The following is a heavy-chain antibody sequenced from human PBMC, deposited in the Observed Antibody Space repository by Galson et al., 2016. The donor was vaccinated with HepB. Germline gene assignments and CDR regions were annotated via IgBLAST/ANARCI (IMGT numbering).Heavy chain of an antibody. CDR1: GFTFSDHG. J-gene: IGHJ4*02. Sequence: SLRLSCAASGFTFSDHGMNWVRQAPGKGLEWLSYISSTGKTTYYADSVKGRFIISRDNAKKSVFLQMKSLRDGDTAVYYCAKERLVRRIFDHWGQGTLLTVSS. CDR3: AKERLVRRIFDH. CDR2: ISSTGKTT. D-gene: IGHD1-1*01. V-gene: IGHV3-48*02.